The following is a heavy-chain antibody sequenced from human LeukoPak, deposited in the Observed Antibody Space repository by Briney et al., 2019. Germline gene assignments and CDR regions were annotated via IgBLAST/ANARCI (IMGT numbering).Heavy chain of an antibody. J-gene: IGHJ4*02. CDR3: AKLDSSGWSRPFDY. V-gene: IGHV3-30*18. D-gene: IGHD6-19*01. CDR1: GFTFSSYA. CDR2: MLHDGSNK. Sequence: GRSLRLSCAASGFTFSSYAMHWVRQAPGKGLEWVAVMLHDGSNKYYGDSVKGRFTISRDNSKNTLYLQMNSLRAEDTAVYYCAKLDSSGWSRPFDYWGQGTLVTVSS.